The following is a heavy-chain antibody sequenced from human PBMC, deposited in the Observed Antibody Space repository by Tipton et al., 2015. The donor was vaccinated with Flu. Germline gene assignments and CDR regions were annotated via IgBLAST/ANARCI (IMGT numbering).Heavy chain of an antibody. CDR2: MNPNSGNT. CDR1: GYTFTSYD. CDR3: AKVRLWGSGPEKWFDP. J-gene: IGHJ5*02. Sequence: QSGAEVKKPGASVKVSCKASGYTFTSYDINWVRQATGQGLEWMGWMNPNSGNTGYAQKFQGRVTMTRNTSISTAYMELSSLRSEDTAVYFCAKVRLWGSGPEKWFDPWGQGTLVTVSS. V-gene: IGHV1-8*01. D-gene: IGHD3-16*01.